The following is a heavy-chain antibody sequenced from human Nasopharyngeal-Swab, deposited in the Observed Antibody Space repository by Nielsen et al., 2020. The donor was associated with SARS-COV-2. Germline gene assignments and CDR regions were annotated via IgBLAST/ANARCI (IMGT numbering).Heavy chain of an antibody. CDR1: GFTLSSYA. CDR3: AKGPRTYYYDSSGYYYFDY. J-gene: IGHJ4*02. V-gene: IGHV3-23*01. CDR2: ISGSGGST. Sequence: LTRAASGFTLSSYAMSWVRQAPGKGLEWVSAISGSGGSTYHADSVKGRFTISRDNSKNTLYLQMNSLRAEDTAVYYCAKGPRTYYYDSSGYYYFDYWGQGTLVTVSS. D-gene: IGHD3-22*01.